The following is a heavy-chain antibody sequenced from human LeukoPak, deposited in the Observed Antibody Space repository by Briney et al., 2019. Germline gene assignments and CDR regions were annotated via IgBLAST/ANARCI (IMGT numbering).Heavy chain of an antibody. J-gene: IGHJ4*02. CDR1: DSSISSTSY. D-gene: IGHD3-22*01. CDR3: ARNDSSGYFDY. V-gene: IGHV4-38-2*01. CDR2: IYHSGGT. Sequence: SETLSLTCAVSDSSISSTSYWGWIRQPPGKGLEWIGSIYHSGGTVYNPSLKSRVTISVDTSKKQFSLKLTSVTAADTAVYYCARNDSSGYFDYWGQGNLVTVSS.